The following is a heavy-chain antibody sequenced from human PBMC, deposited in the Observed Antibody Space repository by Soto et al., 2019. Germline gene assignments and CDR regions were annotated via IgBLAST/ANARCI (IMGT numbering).Heavy chain of an antibody. CDR2: ISYDGSNK. V-gene: IGHV3-30-3*01. J-gene: IGHJ4*02. D-gene: IGHD6-13*01. CDR3: ARAGYSSSWYYFDY. CDR1: GFACRSYH. Sequence: HLWGSGIRSCAPSGFACRSYHMHWVRQAPGKGLEWVAVISYDGSNKYYADSVKGRFNISRDTSKNTLYLQMNSLRAEDTAFYYCARAGYSSSWYYFDYWGQGTLVTASS.